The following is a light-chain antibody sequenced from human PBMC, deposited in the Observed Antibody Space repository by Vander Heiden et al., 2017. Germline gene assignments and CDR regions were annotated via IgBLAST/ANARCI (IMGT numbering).Light chain of an antibody. V-gene: IGKV2-28*01. J-gene: IGKJ4*01. CDR2: LGS. Sequence: DIVMTQFPLSLPVTPGESASISCRSTQSLLHSNGFNYLDWYVQKPGQSPHLLIYLGSNRASGVPDRFSGSGSGTDFTLRISRVEAEDVGVYYCIQGLQTPLTFGGGTKVEIQ. CDR1: QSLLHSNGFNY. CDR3: IQGLQTPLT.